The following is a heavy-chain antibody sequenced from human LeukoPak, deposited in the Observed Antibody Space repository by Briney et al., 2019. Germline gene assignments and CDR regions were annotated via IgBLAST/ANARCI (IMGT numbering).Heavy chain of an antibody. Sequence: GGSLRLSCAASGFTFSSYAMSWVRQAPGKGLKWVSLISGASTSTYYADSVKGRFTISRDNFKYTLYLQMNSLRAEDTAVYYCAKDRDDYVWGSYLGAFDIWGQGTMVTVSS. CDR2: ISGASTST. V-gene: IGHV3-23*01. J-gene: IGHJ3*02. CDR1: GFTFSSYA. D-gene: IGHD3-16*01. CDR3: AKDRDDYVWGSYLGAFDI.